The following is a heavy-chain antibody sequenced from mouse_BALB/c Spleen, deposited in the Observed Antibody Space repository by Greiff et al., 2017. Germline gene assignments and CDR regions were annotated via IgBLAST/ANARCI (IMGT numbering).Heavy chain of an antibody. D-gene: IGHD2-3*01. V-gene: IGHV3-2*02. CDR3: ARVWLLGFAY. J-gene: IGHJ3*01. Sequence: VQLKESGPGLVKPSQSLSLTCTVTGYSITSDYAWNWIRQFPGNKLEWMGSISYRGSTSYHPSLKSRISITRDTSKNQFFLQLNSVTTEDTATYYCARVWLLGFAYWGQGTLVTVSA. CDR2: ISYRGST. CDR1: GYSITSDYA.